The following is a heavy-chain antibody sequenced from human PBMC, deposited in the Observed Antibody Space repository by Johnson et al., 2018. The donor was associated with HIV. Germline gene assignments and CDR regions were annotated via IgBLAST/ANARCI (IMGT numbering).Heavy chain of an antibody. J-gene: IGHJ3*02. V-gene: IGHV3-20*04. CDR2: INWNGGST. Sequence: VQLVESGGGVVQPGRSLRLSCAASGFTFDDYAMSWVSQAPGKGLEWVSRINWNGGSTGYADSVKGRFTISRDNAKNSVYLQMNGLRAEDTALYYCARDEMQRRYALTAFDIWGQGTMVTVSS. D-gene: IGHD6-25*01. CDR1: GFTFDDYA. CDR3: ARDEMQRRYALTAFDI.